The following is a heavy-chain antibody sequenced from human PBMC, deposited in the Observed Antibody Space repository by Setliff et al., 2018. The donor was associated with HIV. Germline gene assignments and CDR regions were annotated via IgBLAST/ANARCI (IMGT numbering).Heavy chain of an antibody. Sequence: GESLKISCAASGFTFSSYAMSWVRQAPGKGLEWVSVIYSGGSSTYYADSVKGRFTISRDDSKNTLFLQMNSLRAEDTALYYCATEFGYSGYVGAFDIWGQGTMVTVSS. CDR3: ATEFGYSGYVGAFDI. CDR1: GFTFSSYA. J-gene: IGHJ3*02. V-gene: IGHV3-23*03. CDR2: IYSGGSST. D-gene: IGHD5-12*01.